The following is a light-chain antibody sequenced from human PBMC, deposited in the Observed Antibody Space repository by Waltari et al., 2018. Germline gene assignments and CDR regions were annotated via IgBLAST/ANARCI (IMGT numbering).Light chain of an antibody. CDR1: SSNIGAGYD. Sequence: QSVLTQPPSVSGAPGQRVTLSCTGSSSNIGAGYDVHWYQQIPGTAPKLLIHGNKNRPSGVPDRFSGSQSGTSASLAITGLQAEDEADYYCQSFDSSLRTSVFGGGSRLTVL. J-gene: IGLJ3*02. CDR3: QSFDSSLRTSV. V-gene: IGLV1-40*01. CDR2: GNK.